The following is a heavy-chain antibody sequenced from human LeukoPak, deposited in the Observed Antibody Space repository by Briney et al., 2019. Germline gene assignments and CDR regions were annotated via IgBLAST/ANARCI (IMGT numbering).Heavy chain of an antibody. CDR3: AKDAAAIALYYFDY. D-gene: IGHD6-13*01. CDR2: IRYDGSNK. V-gene: IGHV3-30*02. J-gene: IGHJ4*02. CDR1: GFTFSSYG. Sequence: GGSLRLSCAASGFTFSSYGMHWVRQAPGKGLEWVAFIRYDGSNKYYADSVKGRFTISRDNSKNTLYLQMNSLRAEDTAVYYCAKDAAAIALYYFDYWGQGTLVTVSS.